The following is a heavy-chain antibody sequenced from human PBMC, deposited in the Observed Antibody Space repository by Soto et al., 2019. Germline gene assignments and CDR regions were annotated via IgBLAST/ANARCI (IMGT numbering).Heavy chain of an antibody. CDR2: ISWNSGSI. D-gene: IGHD6-13*01. Sequence: EVQLVESGGGLVQPGRSLRLSCAASGFTFDDYAMHWVRQAPGKGLEWVAAISWNSGSIGYADSVKGRFTISRDNAKDHLYLQRNRLRAEDKALYYCATRTHPCIGAACNWYSSWWNGYWGQGTL. V-gene: IGHV3-9*01. CDR3: ATRTHPCIGAACNWYSSWWNGY. CDR1: GFTFDDYA. J-gene: IGHJ4*02.